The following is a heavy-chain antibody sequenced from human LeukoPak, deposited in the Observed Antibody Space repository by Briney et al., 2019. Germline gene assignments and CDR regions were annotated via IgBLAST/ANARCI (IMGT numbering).Heavy chain of an antibody. CDR3: AKEGDFYDILTDY. V-gene: IGHV3-23*01. Sequence: GGSLRLSCAASEFTFRTYAMGWVRKAPGKGLEWVSGISGSGGSTYYADSVKGRFTISRDNSKNTLYLQMNSLRAEDTAVYYCAKEGDFYDILTDYWGQGTLVTVSS. J-gene: IGHJ4*02. D-gene: IGHD3-9*01. CDR1: EFTFRTYA. CDR2: ISGSGGST.